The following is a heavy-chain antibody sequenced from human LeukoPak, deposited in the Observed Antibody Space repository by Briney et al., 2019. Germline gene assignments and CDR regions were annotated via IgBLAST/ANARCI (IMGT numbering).Heavy chain of an antibody. CDR2: ISNSGRTI. V-gene: IGHV3-11*01. J-gene: IGHJ6*02. CDR3: TRGRPGEGVDV. Sequence: GGSLRLSCAASGFTFSDYYMSWIRLAPGKGLEWVSYISNSGRTIYYIDSVKGRSTVSRDNAKNSLHLQMSSLRAEDTAVYYCTRGRPGEGVDVWGLGTTVTVSS. CDR1: GFTFSDYY. D-gene: IGHD4-17*01.